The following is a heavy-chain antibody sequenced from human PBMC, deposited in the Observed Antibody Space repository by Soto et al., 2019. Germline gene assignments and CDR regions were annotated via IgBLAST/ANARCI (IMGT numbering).Heavy chain of an antibody. D-gene: IGHD6-13*01. CDR3: PTPGLYASRYYHAFHI. V-gene: IGHV3-15*04. Sequence: EVQLVESGGGLVKPGGSLRLSCAASGFTFSNAWMTWVRQAPGKGLEWVGRIESKTDGGAIDYAAPLKGRFTMSREDSNNTLYLQMNSLKPEDTALYYCPTPGLYASRYYHAFHIWGQGTMVTISS. CDR2: IESKTDGGAI. CDR1: GFTFSNAW. J-gene: IGHJ3*02.